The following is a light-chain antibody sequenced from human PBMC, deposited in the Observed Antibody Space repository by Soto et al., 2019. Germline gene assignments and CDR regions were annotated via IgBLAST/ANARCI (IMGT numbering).Light chain of an antibody. CDR3: RESRSALWGT. CDR2: DAS. J-gene: IGKJ1*01. V-gene: IGKV3-15*01. Sequence: EIVMTQSPGTLSVSPGERATLFCRASQSVRSSLAWYQQKPGQAPRLFIYDASTRATGIPARFSGSGSGTEFTLTISSLQSEDSATYYCRESRSALWGTCGQGTKVDIK. CDR1: QSVRSS.